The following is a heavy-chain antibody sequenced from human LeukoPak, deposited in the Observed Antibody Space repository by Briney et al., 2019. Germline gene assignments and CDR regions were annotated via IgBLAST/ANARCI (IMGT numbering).Heavy chain of an antibody. CDR2: ISYDGSNK. J-gene: IGHJ3*02. CDR1: GFTFSSYA. V-gene: IGHV3-30-3*01. D-gene: IGHD7-27*01. Sequence: PGGSLRLSCAASGFTFSSYAMHWVRQAPGKGLGWVAVISYDGSNKYYADSVKGRFTISRDNSKNTLYLQMNSLRAEDTAVYYCARDTSNWGYDAFDIWGQGTMVTVSS. CDR3: ARDTSNWGYDAFDI.